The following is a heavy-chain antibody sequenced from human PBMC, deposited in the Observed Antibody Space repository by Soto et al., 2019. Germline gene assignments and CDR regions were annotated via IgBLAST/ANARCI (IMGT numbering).Heavy chain of an antibody. V-gene: IGHV1-69*13. CDR2: IIPIFGTA. J-gene: IGHJ1*01. CDR3: AREGLSSGWYGEDFQH. Sequence: ASVKVSCKASGGTFSSYAISWVRQAPGQGLEWMGGIIPIFGTANYAQKFQGRVTITADESTSTAYMELSSLRSEDTAVYYCAREGLSSGWYGEDFQHWGQGTLVTVSS. CDR1: GGTFSSYA. D-gene: IGHD6-19*01.